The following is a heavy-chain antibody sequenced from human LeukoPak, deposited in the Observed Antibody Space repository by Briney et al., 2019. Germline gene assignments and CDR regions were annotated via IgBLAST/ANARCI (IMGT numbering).Heavy chain of an antibody. CDR1: GGSISSSSYY. J-gene: IGHJ4*02. V-gene: IGHV4-39*07. D-gene: IGHD3-3*01. Sequence: SETLSLTCTVSGGSISSSSYYWGWIRQPPGKGLEWIGSIYYSRSTYYNPSLKSRVTISVDTSKNQFSLKLSSVTAADTAVYYCARDRRDYDFRGFDYWGQGTLVTVSS. CDR3: ARDRRDYDFRGFDY. CDR2: IYYSRST.